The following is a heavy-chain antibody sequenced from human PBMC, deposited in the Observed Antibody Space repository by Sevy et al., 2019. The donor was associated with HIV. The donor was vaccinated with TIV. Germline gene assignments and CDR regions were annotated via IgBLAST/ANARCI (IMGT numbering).Heavy chain of an antibody. J-gene: IGHJ4*02. CDR2: ISAHNGDT. D-gene: IGHD2-15*01. CDR3: ARAYCSGGSCYSLAY. Sequence: ASVKVSCKTSGYTFTSYRITWVRQAPGQGLEWMGWISAHNGDTNYAQKLQGRVTMISETSTSTAYMVLRSLRSDDMAIYYCARAYCSGGSCYSLAYWGQGTLVTVSS. CDR1: GYTFTSYR. V-gene: IGHV1-18*03.